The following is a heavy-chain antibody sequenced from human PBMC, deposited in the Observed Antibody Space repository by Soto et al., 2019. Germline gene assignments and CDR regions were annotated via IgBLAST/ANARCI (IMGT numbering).Heavy chain of an antibody. J-gene: IGHJ4*02. CDR3: ARVRAYSYGYEDY. CDR2: IYHSGTT. Sequence: SETLSLTCTVSGGSMRSDDYYWSWIRQPPWKGLEGIGYIYHSGTTYYNPTLQSRVSISLDTSKNQFSLKLSSVTAADTAVYYCARVRAYSYGYEDYWGQGTLVTVSS. V-gene: IGHV4-30-4*01. CDR1: GGSMRSDDYY. D-gene: IGHD5-18*01.